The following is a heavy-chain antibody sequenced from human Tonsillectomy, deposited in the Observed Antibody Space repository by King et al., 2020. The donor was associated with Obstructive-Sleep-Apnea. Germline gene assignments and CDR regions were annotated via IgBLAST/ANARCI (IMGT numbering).Heavy chain of an antibody. CDR1: GFSFIRYT. CDR3: VKDSDYNSGGYNYPEY. D-gene: IGHD3-22*01. CDR2: ISGSGGIT. V-gene: IGHV3-23*04. Sequence: VHLVESGVGLVQPGGSLRLSCGASGFSFIRYTRTCVRLAPGKVRQLVLAISGSGGITIYTNYVKGRFTISRDNSKNTLYLQMSSLRVEDTAMYHCVKDSDYNSGGYNYPEYWGQGTLVTVSS. J-gene: IGHJ4*02.